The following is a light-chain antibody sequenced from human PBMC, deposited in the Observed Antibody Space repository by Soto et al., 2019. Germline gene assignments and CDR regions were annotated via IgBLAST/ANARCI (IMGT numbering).Light chain of an antibody. Sequence: DLQVTQSPSTLSASVGDRVTITCRASQSISNSLAWYHQKPGTAPKLLIYDASSLERGVPSRFSGSGSGTELTLTISSLQPDDFATYYCQQYGGFSRTFGQGTKV. CDR3: QQYGGFSRT. CDR2: DAS. J-gene: IGKJ1*01. CDR1: QSISNS. V-gene: IGKV1-5*01.